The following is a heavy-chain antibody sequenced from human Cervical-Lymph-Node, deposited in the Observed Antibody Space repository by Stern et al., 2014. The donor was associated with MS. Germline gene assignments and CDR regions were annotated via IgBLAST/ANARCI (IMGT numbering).Heavy chain of an antibody. Sequence: QVQLVQSRAEVKKPGASVKLSCKTSGYSFTDYYMHWVRQAPGQGPEWLGIIIPSGRSTNYADKFQGRLTLSKDTSTSTVYMELNNLTSDDTAVYYCARDLEVVGSSYGYYFAYWGQGTVVTVSS. V-gene: IGHV1-46*01. D-gene: IGHD3-16*01. CDR1: GYSFTDYY. J-gene: IGHJ4*02. CDR3: ARDLEVVGSSYGYYFAY. CDR2: IIPSGRST.